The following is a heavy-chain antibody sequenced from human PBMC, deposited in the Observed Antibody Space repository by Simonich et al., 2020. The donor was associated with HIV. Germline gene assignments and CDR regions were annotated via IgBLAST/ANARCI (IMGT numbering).Heavy chain of an antibody. CDR2: IRGSGGGT. J-gene: IGHJ4*02. V-gene: IGHV3-23*01. CDR3: AKDRYYNFWSGYYDY. Sequence: EVQLLESGGGLVQPGGSLRLSCAASGFTFSSYAMSWARQAPGKGLEGGSAIRGSGGGTYHADSVKGRCTISRDNSKNTLYLQMNSLRAEDTAVYYCAKDRYYNFWSGYYDYWGQGTLVTVSS. CDR1: GFTFSSYA. D-gene: IGHD3-3*01.